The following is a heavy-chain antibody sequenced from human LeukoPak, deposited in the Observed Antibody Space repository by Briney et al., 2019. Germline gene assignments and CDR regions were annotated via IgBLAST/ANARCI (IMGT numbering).Heavy chain of an antibody. CDR3: ARGGVDYYGSGTYYLMYYFDN. D-gene: IGHD3-10*01. CDR1: GFTFNTYG. J-gene: IGHJ4*02. Sequence: GGSLRLSCAASGFTFNTYGMSWVRQAPGKGLEWVSGISGSGGATYYADSVKGRFTISRDDPHNTLYLQMNSLRAGDTAVYFCARGGVDYYGSGTYYLMYYFDNWGQGALVTVSS. CDR2: ISGSGGAT. V-gene: IGHV3-23*01.